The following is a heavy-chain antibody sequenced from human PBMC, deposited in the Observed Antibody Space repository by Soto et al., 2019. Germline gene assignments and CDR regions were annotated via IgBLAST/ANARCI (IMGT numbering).Heavy chain of an antibody. CDR1: GFTFSSYA. J-gene: IGHJ6*02. CDR2: ITSNGGNT. V-gene: IGHV3-64*01. D-gene: IGHD2-21*01. CDR3: ARRIPIGYAMDV. Sequence: EVQLVESGGGLVQPGGSLRLSXAASGFTFSSYAMHWVRQAPGKGLEYVSAITSNGGNTDYASSVKGRFTISRDNSKNTLYLQMGSLRAEDMAVYYCARRIPIGYAMDVWGQGTTVTVSS.